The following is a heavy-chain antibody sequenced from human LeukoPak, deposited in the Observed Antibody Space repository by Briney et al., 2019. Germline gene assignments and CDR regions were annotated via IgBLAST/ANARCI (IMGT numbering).Heavy chain of an antibody. CDR3: AKDRKTTRPYYLDY. D-gene: IGHD2-15*01. CDR2: IWYDGSNK. V-gene: IGHV3-33*06. Sequence: GRSLRLSCAASGFIFSSYGMHWVRQAPGKGLEWVAVIWYDGSNKYYADSVKGRFTISRDNSKNTLYLQMNSLRAEDTAVYYCAKDRKTTRPYYLDYWGQGSLVTVSS. CDR1: GFIFSSYG. J-gene: IGHJ4*02.